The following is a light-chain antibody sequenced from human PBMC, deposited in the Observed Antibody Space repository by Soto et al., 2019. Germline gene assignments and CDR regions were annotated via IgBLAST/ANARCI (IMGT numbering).Light chain of an antibody. J-gene: IGKJ1*01. V-gene: IGKV3-20*01. Sequence: EIVLKQSPGTLSLSPGERATLSCRASQSVSSSYLAWYQQKPGQAPRPLIYGASSRAIGIPDRFSGSGSGTDFTLTISRLEPEDFAVYYCQQYGSSPWTFGQGTKVEI. CDR3: QQYGSSPWT. CDR1: QSVSSSY. CDR2: GAS.